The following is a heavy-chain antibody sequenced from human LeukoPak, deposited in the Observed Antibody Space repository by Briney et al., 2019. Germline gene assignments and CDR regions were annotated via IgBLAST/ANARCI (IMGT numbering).Heavy chain of an antibody. D-gene: IGHD5-24*01. J-gene: IGHJ4*02. CDR1: GFTFSSYS. CDR3: ARDHQYNNYYDY. CDR2: ISSSSSTI. V-gene: IGHV3-48*01. Sequence: GGSLRLSCAASGFTFSSYSMNWVRQAPGKGLEWVSYISSSSSTIYYADSVKGRFTVSRDNARNSLFLQLDNLRADDTAVYYCARDHQYNNYYDYWGQGTLVTVSS.